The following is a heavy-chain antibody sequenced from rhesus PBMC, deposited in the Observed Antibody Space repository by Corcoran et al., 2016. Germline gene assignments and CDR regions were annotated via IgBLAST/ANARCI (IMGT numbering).Heavy chain of an antibody. V-gene: IGHV4-80*01. D-gene: IGHD1-44*01. Sequence: QVQLQESGPGLVKPSETLSLTCTVSGASISSHWWCWIRQPPGKGLEWIGEINGNSGSTNYNPSLKSRVTISQDASKNQFSLKLSSVTAADTAVYYCARDGIRFDYWGQGVLVTVSS. CDR3: ARDGIRFDY. J-gene: IGHJ4*01. CDR1: GASISSHW. CDR2: INGNSGST.